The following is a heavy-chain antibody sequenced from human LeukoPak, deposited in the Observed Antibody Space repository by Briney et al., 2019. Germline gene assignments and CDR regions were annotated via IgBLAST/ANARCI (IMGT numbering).Heavy chain of an antibody. D-gene: IGHD3-10*01. CDR3: ARGGYYGSGNDFRFDP. Sequence: KPSETLSLTCSVSGVSISSSAYYWAWIRQPPGKGLEWIGYIYYSGSTNYKPSLKSRVTISVDTSKNQFSLKLNSVTAADTAVYYCARGGYYGSGNDFRFDPWGQGTLVTVSS. V-gene: IGHV4-61*08. CDR1: GVSISSSAYY. J-gene: IGHJ5*02. CDR2: IYYSGST.